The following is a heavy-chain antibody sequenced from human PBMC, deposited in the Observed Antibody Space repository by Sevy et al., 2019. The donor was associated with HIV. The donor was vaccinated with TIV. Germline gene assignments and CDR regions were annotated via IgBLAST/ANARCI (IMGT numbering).Heavy chain of an antibody. V-gene: IGHV4-39*01. CDR2: IHLTLST. CDR1: GDSVSTSNKF. Sequence: SETLSLTCTVSGDSVSTSNKFWGWIRHPPGKGLEWIGSIHLTLSTFYNPSLKSRVIISENTSKNQFCLRPSSVSAADTPVSYCARSQGGAGSAEYDCTSYPDAGDHYFDRWGRGTLVTVSS. J-gene: IGHJ4*02. D-gene: IGHD2-21*01. CDR3: ARSQGGAGSAEYDCTSYPDAGDHYFDR.